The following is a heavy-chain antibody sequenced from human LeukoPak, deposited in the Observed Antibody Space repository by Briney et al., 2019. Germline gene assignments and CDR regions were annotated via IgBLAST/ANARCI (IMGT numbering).Heavy chain of an antibody. CDR3: ARDRGAAGTYNWFDP. V-gene: IGHV4-4*07. D-gene: IGHD6-13*01. Sequence: SETLSLTCTVSGGSISSYYWSWIREPAGKGLEWIGRIYTSGSTNYNPSLKSRVTMSVDTSKNQFSLKLSSVTAADTAVYYCARDRGAAGTYNWFDPWGQGTLVTVSS. CDR1: GGSISSYY. CDR2: IYTSGST. J-gene: IGHJ5*02.